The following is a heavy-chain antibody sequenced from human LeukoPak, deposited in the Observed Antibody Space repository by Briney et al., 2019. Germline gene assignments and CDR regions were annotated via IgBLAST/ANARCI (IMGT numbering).Heavy chain of an antibody. V-gene: IGHV4-61*02. CDR2: IYTSGSS. J-gene: IGHJ5*02. CDR1: GGSISRSSYY. Sequence: SQTLSLTCTVSGGSISRSSYYWSWIRQPAGKGLEWIGRIYTSGSSNYNPSLKSRVTISVDTSKNQFSLRLSSVTAADTAVYYCARLDRLFPVGGSPYNWFDPWGQGTLVTVSS. CDR3: ARLDRLFPVGGSPYNWFDP. D-gene: IGHD3-9*01.